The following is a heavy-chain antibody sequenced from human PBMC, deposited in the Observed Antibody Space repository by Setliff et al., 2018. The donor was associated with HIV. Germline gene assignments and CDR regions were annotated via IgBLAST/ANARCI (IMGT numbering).Heavy chain of an antibody. CDR2: ISTYSDER. V-gene: IGHV1-18*01. CDR3: ARDVEHMMDV. CDR1: GYTFTSYD. Sequence: ASVKVSCKASGYTFTSYDINWVRQAPGQGLEWMGWISTYSDERSYAQNLQGRVTMTTDTSTSTAYMELRSLRFDDTAVYYCARDVEHMMDVWGQGTTVTVSS. J-gene: IGHJ6*02.